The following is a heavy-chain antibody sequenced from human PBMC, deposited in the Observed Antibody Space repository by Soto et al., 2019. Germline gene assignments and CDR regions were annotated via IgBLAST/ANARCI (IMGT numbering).Heavy chain of an antibody. CDR3: ARSPGDWSGYTHYYYYYGMDV. Sequence: PSETLSLTCAVSGGSISRSNWWSWVRQPPGKGLEWIGEIYHSGSTNYNPSLKSRVTISVDKSKNQFSLKLSSVTAADTAVYYCARSPGDWSGYTHYYYYYGMDVWGQGTTVTVSS. CDR2: IYHSGST. J-gene: IGHJ6*02. CDR1: GGSISRSNW. D-gene: IGHD3-3*01. V-gene: IGHV4-4*02.